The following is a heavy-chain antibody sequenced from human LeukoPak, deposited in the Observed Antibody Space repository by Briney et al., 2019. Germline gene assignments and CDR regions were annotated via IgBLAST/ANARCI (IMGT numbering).Heavy chain of an antibody. CDR1: GFTFSNAW. J-gene: IGHJ6*03. CDR3: TALLRDYGDYYYYMDV. Sequence: GGSLRLSCAASGFTFSNAWMSWVRQAPGKGLEWVGRIKSKTDGGTTDYAAPVKGRFTISRDDSKNTLYLQMNSLKTEDTAVYYCTALLRDYGDYYYYMDVWGKGTTVTVSS. V-gene: IGHV3-15*01. D-gene: IGHD4-17*01. CDR2: IKSKTDGGTT.